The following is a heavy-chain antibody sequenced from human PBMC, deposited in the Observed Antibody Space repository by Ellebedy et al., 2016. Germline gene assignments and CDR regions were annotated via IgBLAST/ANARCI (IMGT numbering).Heavy chain of an antibody. CDR1: GFTFSDYY. J-gene: IGHJ3*02. V-gene: IGHV3-11*01. CDR2: ISSSGSTI. CDR3: AREVDYDSLTGYFWQFAFDI. D-gene: IGHD3-9*01. Sequence: GESLKISCAASGFTFSDYYMSWIRQAPGQGLEWVSYISSSGSTIYYADSVKGRFTISRDNARNSLYLQMNSLRAEDTAVYYCAREVDYDSLTGYFWQFAFDIWGQGTMVTVSS.